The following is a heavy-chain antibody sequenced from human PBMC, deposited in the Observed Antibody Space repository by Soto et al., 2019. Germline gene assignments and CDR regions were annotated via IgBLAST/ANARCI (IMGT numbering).Heavy chain of an antibody. D-gene: IGHD3-22*01. CDR3: TTDSYSTIIIVRFDY. CDR1: GFTFTNAW. Sequence: GSLRLSCAASGFTFTNAWVNWVRQAPGKGLEWVGRIKSKTDGGTTDYAEPVKGRFAISRDDSNNMVYLQMNSLKIEDTAVYYCTTDSYSTIIIVRFDYWGHGTLVTVSS. V-gene: IGHV3-15*07. J-gene: IGHJ4*01. CDR2: IKSKTDGGTT.